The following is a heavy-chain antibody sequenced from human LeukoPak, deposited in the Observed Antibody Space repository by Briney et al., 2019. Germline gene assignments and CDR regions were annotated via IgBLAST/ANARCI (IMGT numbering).Heavy chain of an antibody. J-gene: IGHJ4*02. CDR1: GFTFSSYG. CDR2: IWYDGSNK. V-gene: IGHV3-33*01. Sequence: GGSLRLSCAASGFTFSSYGMHWVRQAPGKGLEWVAVIWYDGSNKYYADSVKGRFTISRDNSKNTLYLQMNSLRAEDTAVYYCARTHINGWCFDSWGQGILVTVSS. D-gene: IGHD6-19*01. CDR3: ARTHINGWCFDS.